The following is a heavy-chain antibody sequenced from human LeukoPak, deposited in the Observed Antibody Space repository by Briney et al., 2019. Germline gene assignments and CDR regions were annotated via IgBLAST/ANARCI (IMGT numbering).Heavy chain of an antibody. J-gene: IGHJ4*02. D-gene: IGHD1-26*01. CDR2: IYPGDSAT. Sequence: GESLKISCKGSGYSFASYWIAWVRQVPGKGLEWMAIIYPGDSATRFSPSFQGQVTIWTDKSISTAYLQWISLKASDTAIYYCARHSAQRGSIDYWGQGTLVTVS. V-gene: IGHV5-51*01. CDR3: ARHSAQRGSIDY. CDR1: GYSFASYW.